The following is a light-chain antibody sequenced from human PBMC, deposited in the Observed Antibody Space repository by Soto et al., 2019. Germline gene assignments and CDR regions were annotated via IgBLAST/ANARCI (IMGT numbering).Light chain of an antibody. Sequence: IQMTQSPSSLSASVGDRVTITCGASQNINYYLAWYQQKPGEAPNLLIYRASTLQSGVPSRFSGSGSGTDFTLTISRLESEDFATYYCHQYSRYPRTFGQGTKVDIK. CDR1: QNINYY. CDR3: HQYSRYPRT. J-gene: IGKJ1*01. CDR2: RAS. V-gene: IGKV1-8*01.